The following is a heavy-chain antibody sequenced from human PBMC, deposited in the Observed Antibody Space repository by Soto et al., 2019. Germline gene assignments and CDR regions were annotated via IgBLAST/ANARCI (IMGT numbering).Heavy chain of an antibody. CDR1: GFIFSSFP. CDR2: VSKDGSDR. CDR3: ARSYCGDNCALDY. V-gene: IGHV3-30-3*01. Sequence: GGSLRLSCAASGFIFSSFPMHWVRQAPGKGLEWVAVVSKDGSDRHYADSVKGRFTISRDNSENTLHLQMNSLRPEDTGVYYCARSYCGDNCALDYWGQGTPVTVSS. J-gene: IGHJ4*02. D-gene: IGHD2-21*02.